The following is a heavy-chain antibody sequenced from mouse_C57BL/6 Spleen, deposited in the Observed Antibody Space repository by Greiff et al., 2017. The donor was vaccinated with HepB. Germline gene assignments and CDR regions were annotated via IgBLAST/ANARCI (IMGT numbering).Heavy chain of an antibody. J-gene: IGHJ3*01. Sequence: QVQLQQPGAELVMPGASVKLSCKASGYTFTSYWMHWVKQRPGQGLEWIGEIDPSDSYTNYNQKFKGKSTLTVDKSSSTAYMQLSSLTSEDSAVYYCARSKGYGNYLAWFAYWGQGTLVTVSA. CDR3: ARSKGYGNYLAWFAY. CDR2: IDPSDSYT. D-gene: IGHD2-10*02. V-gene: IGHV1-69*01. CDR1: GYTFTSYW.